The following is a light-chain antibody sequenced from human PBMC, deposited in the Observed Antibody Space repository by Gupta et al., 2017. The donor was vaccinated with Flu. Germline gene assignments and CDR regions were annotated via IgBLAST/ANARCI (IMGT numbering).Light chain of an antibody. V-gene: IGLV1-40*01. J-gene: IGLJ3*02. CDR2: GNN. Sequence: QSGLTQPPSVSGAPAQWLTISCPGRCSNLGAGYDVHWYQHFPGKAPKLLLYGNNHRPSGVPDRFSGSKSGTSASLAITGLQADDEADYFCQSYDSSLSGSVFGGGTKLTVL. CDR1: CSNLGAGYD. CDR3: QSYDSSLSGSV.